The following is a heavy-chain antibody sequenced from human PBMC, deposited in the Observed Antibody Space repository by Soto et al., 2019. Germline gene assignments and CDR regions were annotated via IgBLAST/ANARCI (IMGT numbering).Heavy chain of an antibody. D-gene: IGHD6-6*01. Sequence: QVQLVQSGAEVKKPGSSVKVSCKASGGTFSSYAISWVRQAPGQGLEWMGGIIPIFGTANYAQKFQGRVTITADEAPSTAYMELSSLRSEDTAVYYCARGWVSSSSVLTYYYYGMDVWGQGTTVTVSS. CDR2: IIPIFGTA. CDR3: ARGWVSSSSVLTYYYYGMDV. J-gene: IGHJ6*02. CDR1: GGTFSSYA. V-gene: IGHV1-69*01.